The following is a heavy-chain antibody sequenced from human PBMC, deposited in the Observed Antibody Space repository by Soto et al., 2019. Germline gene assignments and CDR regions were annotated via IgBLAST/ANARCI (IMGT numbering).Heavy chain of an antibody. CDR2: IYWTDDK. CDR3: ATQSRYFYYYGMDV. Sequence: QITLKESGPTLVKPTQTLTLTCTFSGFSLSTTGVNINWIRQPPGKTLEWLALIYWTDDKRYSPSLKSRLTVTKVHSKNQMVLTRTNVDPVDRATYYCATQSRYFYYYGMDVWGQVTTVTVSS. V-gene: IGHV2-5*01. J-gene: IGHJ6*02. CDR1: GFSLSTTGVN.